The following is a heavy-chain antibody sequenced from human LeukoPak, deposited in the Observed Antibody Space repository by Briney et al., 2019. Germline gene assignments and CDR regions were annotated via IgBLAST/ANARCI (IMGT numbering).Heavy chain of an antibody. V-gene: IGHV4-4*07. J-gene: IGHJ6*03. Sequence: SETLSLTCSDSGDSISTYYWSWIRQPAGKGLEWIGRIYTTGSTNYNPSLKSRVTMSVDTSKNQFSLKLSSATAADTAVYYCARGRSGYGDYYYYYMDVWGKGTTVTISS. CDR1: GDSISTYY. CDR2: IYTTGST. D-gene: IGHD4-17*01. CDR3: ARGRSGYGDYYYYYMDV.